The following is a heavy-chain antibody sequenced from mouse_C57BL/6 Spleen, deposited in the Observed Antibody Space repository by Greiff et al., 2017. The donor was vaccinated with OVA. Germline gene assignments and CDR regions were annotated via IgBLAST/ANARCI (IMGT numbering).Heavy chain of an antibody. J-gene: IGHJ2*01. CDR2: INYDGSST. CDR1: GFTFSDYY. CDR3: ARGGLYSNPYYFDY. Sequence: EVKLMESEGGLVQPGSSMKLSCTASGFTFSDYYMAWVRQVPEKGLEWVANINYDGSSTYYLDSLKSRFIISRDNAKNILYLQMSSLKSEDTATYYCARGGLYSNPYYFDYWGKGTTLTVSS. V-gene: IGHV5-16*01. D-gene: IGHD2-5*01.